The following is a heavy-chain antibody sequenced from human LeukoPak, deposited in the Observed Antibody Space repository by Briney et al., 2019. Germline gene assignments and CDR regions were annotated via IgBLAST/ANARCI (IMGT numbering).Heavy chain of an antibody. Sequence: SSETLSLTCTVSGGPISSYYWSWIRQPPGKGPEGMGNIYYSGSTNYYPSLKSRVTISVDTSKNQFSLKLSSVTAADTALYYCAREALNAYDSSGYYAWGQGTLVTVSS. J-gene: IGHJ4*02. D-gene: IGHD3-22*01. CDR2: IYYSGST. CDR1: GGPISSYY. CDR3: AREALNAYDSSGYYA. V-gene: IGHV4-59*01.